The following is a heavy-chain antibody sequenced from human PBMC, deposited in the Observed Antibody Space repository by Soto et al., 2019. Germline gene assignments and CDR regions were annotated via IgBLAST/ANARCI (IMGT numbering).Heavy chain of an antibody. CDR2: INAGNGNT. D-gene: IGHD1-1*01. J-gene: IGHJ4*02. V-gene: IGHV1-3*01. Sequence: ASVKVSCKDSEYPFTSYVMHWDRQPPAQSLEWMGWINAGNGNTKYSQKLQDRVTITMETSASTAYMQLSSLRSEDTAVYYCARDVQGPYYFVYLGPGSPVAVAS. CDR3: ARDVQGPYYFVY. CDR1: EYPFTSYV.